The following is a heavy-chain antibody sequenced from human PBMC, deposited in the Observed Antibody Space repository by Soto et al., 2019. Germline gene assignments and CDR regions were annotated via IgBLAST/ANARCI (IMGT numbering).Heavy chain of an antibody. J-gene: IGHJ4*02. CDR3: AKCYYDSSGYLFDY. V-gene: IGHV3-9*01. CDR2: ISWNSGSI. D-gene: IGHD3-22*01. Sequence: EVQLVESRGGLVQPGRSLRLSCAASGFTVDDYAMHWVRQAPGKGLEWVSGISWNSGSIGYADSVKGRFTISRDNAKNSLYLQMNSLRAEDTALYYCAKCYYDSSGYLFDYWGQGTLVTVSS. CDR1: GFTVDDYA.